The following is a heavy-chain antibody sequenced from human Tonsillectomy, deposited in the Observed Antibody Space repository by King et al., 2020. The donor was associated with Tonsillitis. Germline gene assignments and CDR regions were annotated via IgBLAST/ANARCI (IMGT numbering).Heavy chain of an antibody. CDR2: IRYDASNK. J-gene: IGHJ4*02. CDR1: GFTFSSYG. V-gene: IGHV3-30*02. CDR3: ATDGWTSQRDSGNYFDY. Sequence: VQLVESGGGVVQPGGSLRLSCAASGFTFSSYGMHWVRQAPGKGLEWVSFIRYDASNKYYADSVKGRFTISRDNSKNTLYLQINSLRAEDTAVYYCATDGWTSQRDSGNYFDYWGQGTLVTVSS. D-gene: IGHD1-26*01.